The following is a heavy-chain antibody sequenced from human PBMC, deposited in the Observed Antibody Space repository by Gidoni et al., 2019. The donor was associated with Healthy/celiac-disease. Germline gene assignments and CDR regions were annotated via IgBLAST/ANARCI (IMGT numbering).Heavy chain of an antibody. D-gene: IGHD4-17*01. CDR1: GFTFSSYS. Sequence: EVQLVESGGGLVKPGGSLRLSCAASGFTFSSYSMNWVRQAPGKGLEWVSSISSSSSYIYYADSVKGRFTISRDNAKNSLYLQMNSLRAEDTAVYYCARGGATVTTRGFEYWGQGTLVTVSS. CDR2: ISSSSSYI. CDR3: ARGGATVTTRGFEY. V-gene: IGHV3-21*01. J-gene: IGHJ4*02.